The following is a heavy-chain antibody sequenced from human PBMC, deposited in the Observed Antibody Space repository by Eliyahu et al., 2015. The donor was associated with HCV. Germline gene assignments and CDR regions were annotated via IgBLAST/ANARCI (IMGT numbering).Heavy chain of an antibody. D-gene: IGHD6-19*01. CDR3: ARPIRIYSSGFDP. CDR2: MXPNSGNT. J-gene: IGHJ5*02. V-gene: IGHV1-8*01. Sequence: QVQLVQSGAEVXKPGASVXVSCXASXYTFTSYDINWVRQAXGQGLEWMGWMXPNSGNTGYAQKXQGRVTMTRNTSISTAYMELSSLRSEDTAVYYCARPIRIYSSGFDPWGQGTLVTVSS. CDR1: XYTFTSYD.